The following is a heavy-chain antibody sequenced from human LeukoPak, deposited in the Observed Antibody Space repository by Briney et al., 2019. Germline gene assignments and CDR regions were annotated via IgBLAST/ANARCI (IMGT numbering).Heavy chain of an antibody. CDR1: GGTFSSYA. J-gene: IGHJ4*02. Sequence: SVKVSCKASGGTFSSYAISWVRQAAGQGLEWMGGIIPIFGTANYAQKFQGRATITADKSTSTAYMELSSLRSEDTAVYYCARNPAYCGGDRRANYFDYWGQGTLVTVSS. V-gene: IGHV1-69*06. CDR3: ARNPAYCGGDRRANYFDY. D-gene: IGHD2-21*02. CDR2: IIPIFGTA.